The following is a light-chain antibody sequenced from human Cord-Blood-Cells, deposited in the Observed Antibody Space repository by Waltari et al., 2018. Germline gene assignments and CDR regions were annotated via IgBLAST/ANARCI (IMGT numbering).Light chain of an antibody. V-gene: IGLV2-23*01. J-gene: IGLJ3*02. CDR2: EGS. CDR1: SSDVGSYNL. Sequence: QSALTQPASVSGSPGQSITISCTGTSSDVGSYNLVSWYQQHPGKAPKLMIYEGSKRPSGVSKRFSGSKSGNTASLTISGLQAEDEADYYCCSYAGSSTLWVFGGGTKRTVL. CDR3: CSYAGSSTLWV.